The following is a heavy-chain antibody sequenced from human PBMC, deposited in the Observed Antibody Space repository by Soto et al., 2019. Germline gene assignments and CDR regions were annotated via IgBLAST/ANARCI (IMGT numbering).Heavy chain of an antibody. CDR3: ARDKDRPQLGGNYYYIMDV. D-gene: IGHD3-3*02. CDR2: IMPIFRTA. Sequence: QVQVVQSGAEVKKPGSSVKVSCKASGGSFSTAAISWVRQAPGQGLEWMGGIMPIFRTADYAQKFQGRVTSTPDESASTVDLELSGLRSECTAVYYCARDKDRPQLGGNYYYIMDVWGQGTTVTVSS. CDR1: GGSFSTAA. J-gene: IGHJ6*02. V-gene: IGHV1-69*05.